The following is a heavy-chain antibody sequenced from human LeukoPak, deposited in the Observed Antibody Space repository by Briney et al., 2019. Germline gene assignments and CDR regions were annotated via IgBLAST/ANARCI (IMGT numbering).Heavy chain of an antibody. Sequence: PSETLSLTCTVSGDSISSSSYYWGWIRQPPGTGLEWIGSIYYSGSTYYNPSLKSRVTISVDTSKNQFSLKLSSVTAADTAVYYCARRVNTAMASYYYYGMDVWGQGTTVTVSS. CDR3: ARRVNTAMASYYYYGMDV. D-gene: IGHD5-18*01. J-gene: IGHJ6*02. CDR1: GDSISSSSYY. CDR2: IYYSGST. V-gene: IGHV4-39*01.